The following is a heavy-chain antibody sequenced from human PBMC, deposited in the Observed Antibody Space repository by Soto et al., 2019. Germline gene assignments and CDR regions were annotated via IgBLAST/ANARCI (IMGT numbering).Heavy chain of an antibody. J-gene: IGHJ3*02. V-gene: IGHV1-69*13. CDR3: AREYYYDSSGVDAFDI. CDR2: IISIFGTA. CDR1: GGTFSSYA. D-gene: IGHD3-22*01. Sequence: SVKVSCKASGGTFSSYAISWVRQAPGQGLEWMGGIISIFGTANYAQKFQGRVTITADESTSTAYLELSSLRSEDTAVYYCAREYYYDSSGVDAFDIWGQGTMVTVSS.